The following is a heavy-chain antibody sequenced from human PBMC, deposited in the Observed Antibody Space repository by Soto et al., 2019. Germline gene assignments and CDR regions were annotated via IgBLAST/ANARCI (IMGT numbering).Heavy chain of an antibody. J-gene: IGHJ4*02. CDR2: FDPEDGET. V-gene: IGHV1-24*01. Sequence: ASLKVSCKVSVYTLTELSMRWVRQAPGKGLEWMGGFDPEDGETIYAQKFQGRVTMTEDTSTDTAYMELSSLRSEDTAVYYCATGPIVGATIPPDYWGQGTLVTVSS. CDR1: VYTLTELS. CDR3: ATGPIVGATIPPDY. D-gene: IGHD1-26*01.